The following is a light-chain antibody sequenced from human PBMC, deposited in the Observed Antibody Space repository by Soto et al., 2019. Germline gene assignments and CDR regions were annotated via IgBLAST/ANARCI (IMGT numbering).Light chain of an antibody. CDR1: QGIGNW. J-gene: IGKJ2*03. CDR2: AAS. Sequence: VTVACRASQGIGNWLAWYQQKPGKAPKLLIYAASTLQSGVPSRFSGSGSGTDFTLTICSLQPEDVTRYCSKVLDSLLISF. V-gene: IGKV1-9*01. CDR3: KVLDSLLIS.